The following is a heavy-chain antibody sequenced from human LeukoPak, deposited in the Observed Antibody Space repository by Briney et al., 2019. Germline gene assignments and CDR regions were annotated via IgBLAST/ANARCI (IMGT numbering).Heavy chain of an antibody. D-gene: IGHD5/OR15-5a*01. Sequence: KPSETLSLTCAVYGGSFSGYYWSWIRQPPGKGLEWIGEINHSGSTNYNPSLKSRVTISVDTSKNQFSLKLSSVTAADTAVYYCARAGQSVYVHFDYWGQETLVTVSS. CDR3: ARAGQSVYVHFDY. J-gene: IGHJ4*02. V-gene: IGHV4-34*01. CDR2: INHSGST. CDR1: GGSFSGYY.